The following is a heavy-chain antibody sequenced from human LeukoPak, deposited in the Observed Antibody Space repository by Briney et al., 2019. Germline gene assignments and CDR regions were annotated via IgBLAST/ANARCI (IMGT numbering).Heavy chain of an antibody. Sequence: ASVKVSCKASGYTFTSYDINWVRQATGQGLEWMGWMNPNSGNTGYAQKFQGRVTMTRNTSISTAYMELSSLRSEDTAVYYCARGGNEYDFWSAYYYCGMDVWGQGTTVTVSS. CDR2: MNPNSGNT. D-gene: IGHD3-3*01. V-gene: IGHV1-8*01. J-gene: IGHJ6*02. CDR1: GYTFTSYD. CDR3: ARGGNEYDFWSAYYYCGMDV.